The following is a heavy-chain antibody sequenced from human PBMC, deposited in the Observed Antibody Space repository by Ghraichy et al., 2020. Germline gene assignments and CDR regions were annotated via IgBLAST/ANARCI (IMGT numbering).Heavy chain of an antibody. D-gene: IGHD6-13*01. CDR1: GFTFSSYS. CDR2: IGSSSNYI. Sequence: GGSLRLSCAASGFTFSSYSMNWVRQAPGKGLEWVSSIGSSSNYIYYADSVKGRFTISRDNAKNSLYLQMNSLRAEDTAVYYCARDLNRAAAGENPWGQGTLVTVSS. V-gene: IGHV3-21*01. J-gene: IGHJ5*02. CDR3: ARDLNRAAAGENP.